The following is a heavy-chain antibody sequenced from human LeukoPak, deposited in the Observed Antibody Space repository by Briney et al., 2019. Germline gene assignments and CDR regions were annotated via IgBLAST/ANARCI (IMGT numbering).Heavy chain of an antibody. Sequence: GGSLRLSCAASGFTFSSYAMHWVRQAPGKGLEWVAVISYDGSNKYYADSVKGRFTISSDNSKNTLYLQMNSLRAEDTAVYYCARDLHPQWWELPDYWGQGTLVTVSS. V-gene: IGHV3-30-3*01. J-gene: IGHJ4*02. CDR1: GFTFSSYA. D-gene: IGHD1-26*01. CDR2: ISYDGSNK. CDR3: ARDLHPQWWELPDY.